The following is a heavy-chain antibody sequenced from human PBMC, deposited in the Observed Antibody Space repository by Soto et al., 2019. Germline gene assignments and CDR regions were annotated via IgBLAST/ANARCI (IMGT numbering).Heavy chain of an antibody. V-gene: IGHV4-34*01. J-gene: IGHJ4*02. CDR3: ARDKVTGLFDY. CDR2: INHSGST. CDR1: GGSFSGYY. D-gene: IGHD2-8*02. Sequence: SETLSLTCAVYGGSFSGYYWTWIRQPPGTGLEWIGEINHSGSTNYNPSLKSRVTISVDTSKNQFSLKLTSVTAADTAVYYCARDKVTGLFDYWGQGTLVNVSS.